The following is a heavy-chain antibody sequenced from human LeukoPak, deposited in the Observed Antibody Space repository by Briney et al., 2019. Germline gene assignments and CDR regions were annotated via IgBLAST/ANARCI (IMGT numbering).Heavy chain of an antibody. V-gene: IGHV3-23*01. D-gene: IGHD3-3*01. J-gene: IGHJ4*02. CDR2: ISGSGGST. Sequence: GGSLRLSCAASGFTFSSYAMSWVRQAPGKGLEWVSAISGSGGSTYYADSVKGRFTISRDNSKNTLYLQMNSLRAEDTAVYYCAIPRAQYYDFWSGHPTFDYWGQGTLVTVSS. CDR3: AIPRAQYYDFWSGHPTFDY. CDR1: GFTFSSYA.